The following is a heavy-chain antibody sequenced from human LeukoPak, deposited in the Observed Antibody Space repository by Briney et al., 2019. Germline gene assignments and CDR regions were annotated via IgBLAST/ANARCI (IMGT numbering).Heavy chain of an antibody. Sequence: GGSLRLSCAASGFTFSSYSMNWVRQAPGKGLEWVSYISSSSSTIYYADSVKGRSTISRDSAKNSLYLQMNSLRAEDTAVYYCARGPTIAPYYFDYWGQGTLVTVSS. CDR1: GFTFSSYS. D-gene: IGHD6-13*01. CDR2: ISSSSSTI. J-gene: IGHJ4*02. V-gene: IGHV3-48*01. CDR3: ARGPTIAPYYFDY.